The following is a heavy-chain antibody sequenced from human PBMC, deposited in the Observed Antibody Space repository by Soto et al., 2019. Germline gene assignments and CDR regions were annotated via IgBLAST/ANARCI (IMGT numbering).Heavy chain of an antibody. J-gene: IGHJ4*02. CDR1: DGSISSGGYY. V-gene: IGHV4-31*03. CDR3: TREIRYDYVWGSYLTFDY. D-gene: IGHD3-16*02. Sequence: QVQLQESGPGLVQPSQTLSLTCTVSDGSISSGGYYWSWIRQHPGKGLEWIGYIYYSGSTYYNPSLKSRVTISVDTSKNQFSLKLSSVTAADTAVYYCTREIRYDYVWGSYLTFDYWGQGTLVTVSS. CDR2: IYYSGST.